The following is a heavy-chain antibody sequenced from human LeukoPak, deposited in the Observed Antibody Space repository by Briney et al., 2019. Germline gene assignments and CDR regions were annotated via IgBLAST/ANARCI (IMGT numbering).Heavy chain of an antibody. Sequence: SETLSLTCAVYGVSFSGYYWSWIRQPPGKGLEWIGEINHSGSTNYNPSLKSRVTISVDTSKNQFSLKLSSVTAADTAVYYCASPGIAAAGTKGEWGQGTLVTVSS. V-gene: IGHV4-34*01. CDR1: GVSFSGYY. J-gene: IGHJ4*02. D-gene: IGHD6-13*01. CDR2: INHSGST. CDR3: ASPGIAAAGTKGE.